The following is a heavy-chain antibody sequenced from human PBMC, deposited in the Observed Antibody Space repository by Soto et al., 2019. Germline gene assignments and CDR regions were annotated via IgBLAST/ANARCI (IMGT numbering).Heavy chain of an antibody. CDR1: GFTFSPYG. D-gene: IGHD3-10*01. CDR3: AKDGVRGVIVSYFDY. CDR2: ISYDGSNK. Sequence: QVQLVESGGGVVQPGRSLRLSCAASGFTFSPYGMHGVRQAPGKGLEWVAVISYDGSNKYYADSVKGRFTISRDNSKNTLYLQMNSLRAEDTAVYYCAKDGVRGVIVSYFDYWGQGTLVTVSS. V-gene: IGHV3-30*18. J-gene: IGHJ4*02.